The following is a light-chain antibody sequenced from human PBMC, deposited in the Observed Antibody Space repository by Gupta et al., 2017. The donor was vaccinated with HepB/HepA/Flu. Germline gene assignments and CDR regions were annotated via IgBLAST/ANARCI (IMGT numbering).Light chain of an antibody. CDR1: QSVGES. J-gene: IGKJ1*01. V-gene: IGKV3-11*01. Sequence: PGERATLSCRASQSVGESLAWYQQQPGQPPRLLIYEATRRATGISDRFSGSGSGKDFTLTVGSLKPEDFAVYYCQHRANRPPWTFGQGTKVEMK. CDR2: EAT. CDR3: QHRANRPPWT.